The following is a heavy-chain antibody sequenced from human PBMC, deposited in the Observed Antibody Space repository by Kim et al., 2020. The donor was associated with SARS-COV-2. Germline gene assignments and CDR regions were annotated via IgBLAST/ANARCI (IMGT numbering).Heavy chain of an antibody. CDR3: VMGSNILTGYKAFDY. CDR1: GFTFSSYA. CDR2: ISSNGGST. Sequence: GGSLRLSCSASGFTFSSYAMHWVRQAPGKGLEYVSAISSNGGSTYYADSVKGRFTISRDNSKNTLYLQMSSLRAEDTAVYYCVMGSNILTGYKAFDYWGQGTLVTVSS. D-gene: IGHD3-9*01. V-gene: IGHV3-64D*06. J-gene: IGHJ4*02.